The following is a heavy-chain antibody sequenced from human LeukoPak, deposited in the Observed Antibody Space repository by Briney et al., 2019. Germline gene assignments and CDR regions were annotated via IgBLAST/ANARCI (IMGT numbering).Heavy chain of an antibody. D-gene: IGHD3-22*01. Sequence: GGSLRLSCAASGFTFSNAWMSWVRQAPGKGLEWVGRIKSKTDGETTDYAAPWKGRFTISRDNSKNTLYLQMNSLKTEDTAVYYCTTDLYYYDSSGYPPTYFDYWGQGTLVTVSS. CDR3: TTDLYYYDSSGYPPTYFDY. CDR2: IKSKTDGETT. J-gene: IGHJ4*02. V-gene: IGHV3-15*01. CDR1: GFTFSNAW.